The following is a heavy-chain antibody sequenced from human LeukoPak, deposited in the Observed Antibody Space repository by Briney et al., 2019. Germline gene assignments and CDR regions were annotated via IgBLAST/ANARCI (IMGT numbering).Heavy chain of an antibody. D-gene: IGHD3/OR15-3a*01. Sequence: GASVKVSCKAFGYTFTSYYMHWVRQAPGQGLEWMGIINPSGGTTSYAQKFQGRVTMTRDTSTSVVYMELRSPRSDDTAVYYCARAIRAVARRGLFGRWFDPWGQGTLVTVSS. CDR3: ARAIRAVARRGLFGRWFDP. CDR2: INPSGGTT. J-gene: IGHJ5*02. CDR1: GYTFTSYY. V-gene: IGHV1-46*01.